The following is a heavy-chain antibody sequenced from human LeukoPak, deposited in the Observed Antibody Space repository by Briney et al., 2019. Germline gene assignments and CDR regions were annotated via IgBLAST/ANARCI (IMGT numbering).Heavy chain of an antibody. CDR1: GYTLTELS. Sequence: GASVKVSCKVSGYTLTELSMHWVRQAPGKGLEWMGGFDPEDGETIYAQKFQGRVTVTEDTSTDTAYMELSSLRSEDTAVYYCATDLLYCSGGSCYSAFNYWGQGTLVTVSS. CDR2: FDPEDGET. CDR3: ATDLLYCSGGSCYSAFNY. J-gene: IGHJ4*02. V-gene: IGHV1-24*01. D-gene: IGHD2-15*01.